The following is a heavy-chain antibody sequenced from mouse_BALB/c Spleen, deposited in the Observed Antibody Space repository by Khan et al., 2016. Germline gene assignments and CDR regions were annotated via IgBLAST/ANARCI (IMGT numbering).Heavy chain of an antibody. J-gene: IGHJ3*01. CDR3: TFYGNILAWFAY. CDR1: GFNIKDFY. CDR2: IDPEDGDT. V-gene: IGHV14-4*02. Sequence: VQLQQSGAELVRSGASVKLSCTASGFNIKDFYIHWVKQRPEQGLEWIGWIDPEDGDTGYVPKFQGKATMTADTSSNTAYLQLSSLTSEDTAVSYCTFYGNILAWFAYWGQGTLVTVSA. D-gene: IGHD2-1*01.